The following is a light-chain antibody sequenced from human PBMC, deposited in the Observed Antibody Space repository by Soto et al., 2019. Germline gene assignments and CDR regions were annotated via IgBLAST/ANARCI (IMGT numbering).Light chain of an antibody. CDR1: QSVSSNY. CDR3: QQYGSSPFT. J-gene: IGKJ3*01. Sequence: EIVLTESPGTLSLSPGESATLSCRASQSVSSNYLAWYQQKPGQAPRLLIYAASSRATGIPDRFSGSGSGKDFTLTISRLEPADFAVYYCQQYGSSPFTFGLGPNWISN. V-gene: IGKV3-20*01. CDR2: AAS.